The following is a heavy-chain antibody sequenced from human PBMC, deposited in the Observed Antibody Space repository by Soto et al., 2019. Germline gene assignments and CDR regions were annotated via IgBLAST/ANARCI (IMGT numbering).Heavy chain of an antibody. V-gene: IGHV4-59*01. D-gene: IGHD5-18*01. J-gene: IGHJ6*02. CDR2: IYYSGST. Sequence: SETLSLTCTVSGGSISSYYWSWIRQPPGKGLEWIGYIYYSGSTNYNPSLKSRVTISVDTSKNQFSLKLSSVTAADTAVYYCARDHGGGYSYGRTYYYYYGMDVWGQGTTLTV. CDR3: ARDHGGGYSYGRTYYYYYGMDV. CDR1: GGSISSYY.